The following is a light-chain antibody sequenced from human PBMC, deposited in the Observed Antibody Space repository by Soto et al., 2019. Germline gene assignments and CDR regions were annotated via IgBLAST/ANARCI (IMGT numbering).Light chain of an antibody. CDR1: QSVSSN. J-gene: IGKJ1*01. V-gene: IGKV3-15*01. CDR2: GVS. Sequence: EIVITQSPATLSVSPGEGATLYCRASQSVSSNLAWYQHKPGQAPRLLIYGVSTRATGLPARFSGSGSEKEFTLTISSLQSEDFAIYYCQQYNDWPRTLGQGTKVDIK. CDR3: QQYNDWPRT.